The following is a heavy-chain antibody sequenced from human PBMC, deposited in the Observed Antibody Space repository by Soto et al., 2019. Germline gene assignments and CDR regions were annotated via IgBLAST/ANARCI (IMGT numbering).Heavy chain of an antibody. V-gene: IGHV3-48*03. CDR2: ISSSGSTI. Sequence: QTGGSLRLSCAASGFTFSSYEMNWVRQAPGKGLEWVSYISSSGSTIYYADSVKCRFTISRDNAKNSLYLQMNRLRAEDTAVYYCERDGWSGWYLDYFDYWGQGTLVTVSS. CDR3: ERDGWSGWYLDYFDY. J-gene: IGHJ4*02. CDR1: GFTFSSYE. D-gene: IGHD6-19*01.